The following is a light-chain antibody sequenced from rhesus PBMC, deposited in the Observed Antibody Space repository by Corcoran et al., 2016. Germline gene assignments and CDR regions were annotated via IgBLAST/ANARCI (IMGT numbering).Light chain of an antibody. CDR3: QQDYIWPLT. CDR1: QSVSSN. CDR2: GAS. V-gene: IGKV3-42*02. Sequence: DIVMTQSPATLSLSLGERATLSCRASQSVSSNLAWYQQKPGQAPKLLIYGASSRAPGIPGRVRGSGSGTEFTLTISSLEPGDFGGYYCQQDYIWPLTFGGGTKVELK. J-gene: IGKJ4*01.